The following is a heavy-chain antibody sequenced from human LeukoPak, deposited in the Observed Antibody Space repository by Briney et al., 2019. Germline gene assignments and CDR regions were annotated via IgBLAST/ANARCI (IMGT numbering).Heavy chain of an antibody. CDR3: ATSGGFGELLSRAFGY. V-gene: IGHV1-24*01. D-gene: IGHD3-10*01. J-gene: IGHJ4*02. CDR2: SDPEDGET. CDR1: GYTLTELS. Sequence: ASVKVSCKVSGYTLTELSMHWVRQAPGKGLEWMGGSDPEDGETIYAQKFQGRVTMTEDTSTDTAYMELTSLRSEDTAVYYCATSGGFGELLSRAFGYWGQGTLVTVSS.